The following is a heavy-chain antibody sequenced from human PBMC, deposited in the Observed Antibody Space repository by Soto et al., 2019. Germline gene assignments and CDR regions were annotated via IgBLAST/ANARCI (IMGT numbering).Heavy chain of an antibody. Sequence: GSLRLSCAASGFTFTDYAMGWVRQAPGKGLEWVSIISGDSGTTDYADSVKGRFTISRDNSKNTLYLQMNSLRAEDTAIYYCAKGSYYDSSGYFDYWGQGALVTVSS. J-gene: IGHJ4*02. D-gene: IGHD3-22*01. CDR3: AKGSYYDSSGYFDY. V-gene: IGHV3-23*01. CDR2: ISGDSGTT. CDR1: GFTFTDYA.